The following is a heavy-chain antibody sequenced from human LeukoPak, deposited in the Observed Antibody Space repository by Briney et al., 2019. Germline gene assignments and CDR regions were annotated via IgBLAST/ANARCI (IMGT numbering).Heavy chain of an antibody. CDR3: ARGPSVGSGWSPDY. J-gene: IGHJ4*02. CDR2: ISSSGSPI. V-gene: IGHV3-48*03. Sequence: GGSLRLSCAASGFTFKNYEMNWVRQAPGKGLEWVSYISSSGSPIYYADSLKGRFTISRDNAKNSLYLQMNSLRAEETAVYYCARGPSVGSGWSPDYWGQGTLVTVSS. D-gene: IGHD6-19*01. CDR1: GFTFKNYE.